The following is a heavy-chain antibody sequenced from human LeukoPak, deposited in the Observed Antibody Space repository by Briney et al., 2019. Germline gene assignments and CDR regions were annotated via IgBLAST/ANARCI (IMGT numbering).Heavy chain of an antibody. CDR3: ARGPYGTQYYYMDV. Sequence: GGSLRLSCAASGFTFDDYGMSWVRQAPGKGLEWVSGINWNGGSTGYADSVKGRFTISRDNAKNSLYLQMNSLRAEDTALYYCARGPYGTQYYYMDVWGKGTTVTVSS. D-gene: IGHD3-10*01. V-gene: IGHV3-20*04. CDR2: INWNGGST. CDR1: GFTFDDYG. J-gene: IGHJ6*03.